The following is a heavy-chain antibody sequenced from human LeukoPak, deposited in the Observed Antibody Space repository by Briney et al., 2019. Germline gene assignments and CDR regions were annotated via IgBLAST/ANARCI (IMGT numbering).Heavy chain of an antibody. J-gene: IGHJ5*02. CDR3: ARDREVVPAAIRAWFDP. D-gene: IGHD2-2*02. V-gene: IGHV1-2*02. CDR1: GYTFTGYY. CDR2: INPNSGGT. Sequence: ASVKVSCKASGYTFTGYYMHWVRQAPGQGLEWMGWINPNSGGTNYAQKFQGRVTMTRDTSISTAYMELSRLRSDDTAVYYCARDREVVPAAIRAWFDPWGQGTLVTVSS.